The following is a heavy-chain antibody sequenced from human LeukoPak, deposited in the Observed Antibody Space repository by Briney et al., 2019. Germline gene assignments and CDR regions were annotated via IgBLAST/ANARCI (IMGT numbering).Heavy chain of an antibody. J-gene: IGHJ4*02. Sequence: TGGSLRLSCAASGFTFSNYGMHWDRQAPGKGLEWVAFIRYDGTNKYYADSVKGRFTISRDNSKNTLYLQMNSLRAEDTAVFYCATFPYYFDSSGSYYFDFWGQGTLVTVSS. CDR2: IRYDGTNK. CDR1: GFTFSNYG. CDR3: ATFPYYFDSSGSYYFDF. V-gene: IGHV3-30*02. D-gene: IGHD3-22*01.